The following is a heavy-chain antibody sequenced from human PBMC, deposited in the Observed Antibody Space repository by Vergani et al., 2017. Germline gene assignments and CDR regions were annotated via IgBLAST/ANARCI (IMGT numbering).Heavy chain of an antibody. D-gene: IGHD2-15*01. Sequence: EVQLVESGGGSVQPGTSLRLSCAASEFTLSHYWMHWVRRAPGKGLVWVSRINSDGTDTTYADSVRGRFTISRDNVRKTVYLQMTSLRVEDTGVYYCARYCSGGGCSPSYFGLDVWGQGTMVTVSS. V-gene: IGHV3-74*01. CDR3: ARYCSGGGCSPSYFGLDV. CDR1: EFTLSHYW. CDR2: INSDGTDT. J-gene: IGHJ6*02.